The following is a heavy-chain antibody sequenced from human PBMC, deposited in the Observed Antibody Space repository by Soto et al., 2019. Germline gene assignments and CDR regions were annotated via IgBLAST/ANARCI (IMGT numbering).Heavy chain of an antibody. Sequence: GASVKVSCKASGGTFSSYAISWVRQAPGQGLEWMGGIIPIFGTANYAQKFQGRVTITADESTSTAYMELSSLRSEDTAVYYCARVPPRSNCGGDCYYNWFDPWGQGTLVTVSS. V-gene: IGHV1-69*13. CDR3: ARVPPRSNCGGDCYYNWFDP. CDR1: GGTFSSYA. J-gene: IGHJ5*02. D-gene: IGHD2-21*02. CDR2: IIPIFGTA.